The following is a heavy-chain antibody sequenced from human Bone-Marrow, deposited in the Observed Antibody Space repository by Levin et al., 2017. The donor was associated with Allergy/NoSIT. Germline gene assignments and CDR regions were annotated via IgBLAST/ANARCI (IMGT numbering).Heavy chain of an antibody. CDR2: FDPEDSVT. CDR3: AALSDDFDI. J-gene: IGHJ3*02. V-gene: IGHV1-24*01. Sequence: GESLKISCRVSGSSLAETAIMWVRQAPGKGLDWIGGFDPEDSVTVHARKFQGRITMTEDTSTDTAYMELSSLRSEDTAVYFCAALSDDFDIWGQGTMVTVSS. CDR1: GSSLAETA.